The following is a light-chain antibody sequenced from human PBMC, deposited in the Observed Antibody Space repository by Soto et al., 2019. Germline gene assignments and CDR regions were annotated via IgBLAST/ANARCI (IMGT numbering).Light chain of an antibody. CDR3: QQSYSTPRT. Sequence: DIQMTQSPSSLSASVGDRVTITCRASQSISSYLNWYQQKPGKAPKLLIYAASSLQSGVPSRFSGSGSGTDFTLNISSLQPEDSATYYCQQSYSTPRTFGQGTKVELK. CDR2: AAS. J-gene: IGKJ1*01. V-gene: IGKV1-39*01. CDR1: QSISSY.